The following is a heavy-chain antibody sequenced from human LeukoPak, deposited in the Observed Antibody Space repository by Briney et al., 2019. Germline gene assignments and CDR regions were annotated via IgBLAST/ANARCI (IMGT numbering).Heavy chain of an antibody. Sequence: GGSLRLSCAAPGFAFSTYAMGWVRQAPGKGLAWVSSIKGGGGDPFYADSVKGRFTISRDNSKNTLFLQLDSLRAEDSAVYYCAKGGHDFNPFYWWGQGTLVTVSS. CDR2: IKGGGGDP. J-gene: IGHJ4*02. CDR3: AKGGHDFNPFYW. V-gene: IGHV3-23*01. D-gene: IGHD2-21*02. CDR1: GFAFSTYA.